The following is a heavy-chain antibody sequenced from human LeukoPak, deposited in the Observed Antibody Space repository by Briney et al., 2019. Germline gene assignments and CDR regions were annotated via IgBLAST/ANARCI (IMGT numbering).Heavy chain of an antibody. D-gene: IGHD1-1*01. J-gene: IGHJ4*02. CDR2: IYHSGST. CDR3: ARNGGHNQEH. CDR1: GGSISSGGYS. Sequence: SETLSLTCAVSGGSISSGGYSWSWIRQPPGKGLEWIGYIYHSGSTYYNPSLKSRVTISVDKSRNQFSLNLISVTAADTAVYFCARNGGHNQEHWGQGTLVTVSS. V-gene: IGHV4-30-2*01.